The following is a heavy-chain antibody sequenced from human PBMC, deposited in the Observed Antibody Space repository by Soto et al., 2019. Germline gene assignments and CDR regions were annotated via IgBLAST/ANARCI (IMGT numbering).Heavy chain of an antibody. V-gene: IGHV3-15*07. CDR3: YSDIVVVPAARNWFDP. CDR2: IKNKTNGGTT. Sequence: GGSLRLSCAASGFTFSNAWMNWVRQAPGKGLEWVGCIKNKTNGGTTEYAAPVKGRFTISRDDSKNLAYLQMNSLKTEDTAVYYYYSDIVVVPAARNWFDPWGQGTLVTVSS. D-gene: IGHD2-2*01. J-gene: IGHJ5*02. CDR1: GFTFSNAW.